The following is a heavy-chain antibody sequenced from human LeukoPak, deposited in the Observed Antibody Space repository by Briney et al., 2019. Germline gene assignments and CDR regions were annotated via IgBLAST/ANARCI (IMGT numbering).Heavy chain of an antibody. J-gene: IGHJ2*01. CDR1: GGSISSSSYY. CDR3: ARTMIVVAIGGYWYFDL. V-gene: IGHV4-39*07. D-gene: IGHD3-22*01. CDR2: IYYSGST. Sequence: SETLSLTCTVSGGSISSSSYYWGWIRQPPGKGLEWIGSIYYSGSTYYNPSLKSRVTISVDTSKNQFSLELSSVTAADTAVYYCARTMIVVAIGGYWYFDLWGRGTLVTVSS.